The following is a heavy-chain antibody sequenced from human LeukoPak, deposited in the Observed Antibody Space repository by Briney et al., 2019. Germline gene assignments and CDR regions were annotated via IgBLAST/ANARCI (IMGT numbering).Heavy chain of an antibody. CDR1: GFTFSSYG. CDR2: IRYDGSNK. Sequence: GGSLRLSCAASGFTFSSYGMHWVRQAPGKGLEWVAFIRYDGSNKYYADSVKGRFTISRDNSKNTLYLQMNSLRAEDTAVYYCARCSSTGCASSPLAGYLYWGQGTLVTVSS. CDR3: ARCSSTGCASSPLAGYLY. J-gene: IGHJ4*02. V-gene: IGHV3-30*02. D-gene: IGHD2-2*01.